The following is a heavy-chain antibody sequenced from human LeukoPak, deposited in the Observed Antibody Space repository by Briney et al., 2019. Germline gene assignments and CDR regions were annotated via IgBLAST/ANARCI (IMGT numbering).Heavy chain of an antibody. D-gene: IGHD3-22*01. CDR3: AKDSDYYHSSGYYYAYFQH. V-gene: IGHV3-30*18. CDR1: GFTFSSYG. CDR2: ISYDGSNK. Sequence: GGSLRLSCAASGFTFSSYGIHWVRQAPGKGLEWVAVISYDGSNKYYADSVKGRFTISRDNSKNTLYLQMNSLRDEDTAVYYCAKDSDYYHSSGYYYAYFQHWGQGTLVTVSS. J-gene: IGHJ1*01.